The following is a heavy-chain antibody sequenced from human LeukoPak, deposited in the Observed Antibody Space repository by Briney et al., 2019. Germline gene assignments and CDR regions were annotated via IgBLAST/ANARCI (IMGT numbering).Heavy chain of an antibody. V-gene: IGHV4-59*01. CDR2: IYYSGST. CDR3: ARYKSVADSFDP. D-gene: IGHD1-1*01. Sequence: SETLSLTCTVSGDSISSYYWSWIRQPPGKGLEWIGYIYYSGSTNYKPSLKSRVTISVDTSKNQFSLKLSSVTAADTAVYYCARYKSVADSFDPWGQGTLVTVSS. CDR1: GDSISSYY. J-gene: IGHJ5*02.